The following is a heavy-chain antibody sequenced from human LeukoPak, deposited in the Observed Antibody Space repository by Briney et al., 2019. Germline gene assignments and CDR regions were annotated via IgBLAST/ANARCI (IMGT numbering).Heavy chain of an antibody. Sequence: GASVKVSCKASGDTFSSYAISWVRQAPGQGLEWMGGIIPIFGTANYAQKFQGRVTITADESTSIAYMELSSLRSEDTAVYYCARDYYGSGSYYNSGVYYFDYWGQGTLVTVSS. CDR2: IIPIFGTA. D-gene: IGHD3-10*01. J-gene: IGHJ4*02. CDR1: GDTFSSYA. V-gene: IGHV1-69*13. CDR3: ARDYYGSGSYYNSGVYYFDY.